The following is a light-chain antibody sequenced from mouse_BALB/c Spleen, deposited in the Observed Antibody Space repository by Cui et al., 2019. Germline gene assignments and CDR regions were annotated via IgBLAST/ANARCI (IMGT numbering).Light chain of an antibody. V-gene: IGKV12-98*01. CDR2: DTT. CDR3: QQRYRTPYT. Sequence: DIQMTQSPSSLSASLGDSVTIRCLASQTIGKWLTWYQQKPGKTLKLLIYDTTSLADGVPSRFSGSGSGTKFSFKISSLQAEDFVSYYCQQRYRTPYTFGGGTKLEIK. CDR1: QTIGKW. J-gene: IGKJ2*01.